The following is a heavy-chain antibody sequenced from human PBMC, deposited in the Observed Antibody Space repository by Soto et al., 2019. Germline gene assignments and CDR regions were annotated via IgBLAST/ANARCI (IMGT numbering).Heavy chain of an antibody. Sequence: GGSLRLSCAVSGFICSSYDMSWVRQAPGKGLEWVSTILVGGSTHYEDSVKGRFTISRDTSKNTVYLQMNSLTAGDTAVYYCAKATATGGGAFEIYGQGTMVTVSS. CDR2: ILVGGST. CDR3: AKATATGGGAFEI. CDR1: GFICSSYD. J-gene: IGHJ3*02. D-gene: IGHD2-8*02. V-gene: IGHV3-23*01.